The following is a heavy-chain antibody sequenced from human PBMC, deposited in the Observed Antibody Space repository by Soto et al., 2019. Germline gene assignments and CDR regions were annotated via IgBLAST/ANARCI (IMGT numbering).Heavy chain of an antibody. V-gene: IGHV3-30*18. CDR2: ISYDGSNK. CDR1: GFTFSSYG. CDR3: AKDRWRAAETDY. J-gene: IGHJ4*02. Sequence: QVQLVESGGGVVQPGRSLRLSCAASGFTFSSYGMHWVRQAPGKGLEWVAVISYDGSNKYYADSVKGRFTISRDNSKNTLYLQMNSLRAEDTAVYYCAKDRWRAAETDYWGQGTLVTVSS. D-gene: IGHD6-13*01.